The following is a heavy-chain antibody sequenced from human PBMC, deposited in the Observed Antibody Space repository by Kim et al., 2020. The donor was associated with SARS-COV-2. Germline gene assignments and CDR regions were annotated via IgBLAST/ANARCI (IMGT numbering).Heavy chain of an antibody. V-gene: IGHV1-2*06. CDR2: INHNSGGT. CDR1: GYTFTGYY. CDR3: ARAGNFWSGYPTLDYYYYGMDV. J-gene: IGHJ6*02. D-gene: IGHD3-3*01. Sequence: ASVKVSCKASGYTFTGYYMHWVRQAPGQGLEWMGRINHNSGGTNYAQKFQGRVTMTRDTSISTAYMELTRLRSDDTAVYYCARAGNFWSGYPTLDYYYYGMDVWGQGTTVTVSS.